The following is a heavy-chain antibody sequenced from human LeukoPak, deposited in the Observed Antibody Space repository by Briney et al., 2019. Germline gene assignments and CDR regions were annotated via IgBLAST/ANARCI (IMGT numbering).Heavy chain of an antibody. CDR3: ARDPGHDTSNYGGLDF. CDR1: GYRFTGYY. J-gene: IGHJ4*02. Sequence: ASVKVSCKTSGYRFTGYYMHWVRQAPGQGLEWMGWINPKSGDPIYVQKFQGRVTVTRDTSIDTVYLELSSLKSDDTAVYYCARDPGHDTSNYGGLDFWGQGTLVTVSS. D-gene: IGHD4-11*01. CDR2: INPKSGDP. V-gene: IGHV1-2*02.